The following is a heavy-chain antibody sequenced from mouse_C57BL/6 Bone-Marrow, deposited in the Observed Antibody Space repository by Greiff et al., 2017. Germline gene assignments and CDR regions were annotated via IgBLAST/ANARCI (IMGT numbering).Heavy chain of an antibody. J-gene: IGHJ3*01. CDR1: GFNIKDDY. D-gene: IGHD2-3*01. CDR3: TPYDGGAY. Sequence: DVKLQESGAELVRPGASVKLSCTASGFNIKDDYMHWVKQRPEQGLEWIGWIDPENGDTEYASKFQGKATITADTSSNTAYLQLSSLTSEDTAVYYCTPYDGGAYWGQGTLVTVSA. V-gene: IGHV14-4*01. CDR2: IDPENGDT.